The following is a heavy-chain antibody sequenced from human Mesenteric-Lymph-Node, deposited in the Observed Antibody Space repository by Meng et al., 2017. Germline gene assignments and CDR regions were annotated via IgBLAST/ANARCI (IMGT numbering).Heavy chain of an antibody. CDR3: ARNYDGGVDY. D-gene: IGHD4-23*01. CDR2: INNDGRST. J-gene: IGHJ4*02. V-gene: IGHV3-74*01. CDR1: GFTFSSYV. Sequence: EVQLVESGGGLVQPGGSLRLSCAASGFTFSSYVMYWVRQAPGKGLEWVSRINNDGRSTGYADSVKGRFTISRENAKNTLYLQMNSLRAEDTAVYYCARNYDGGVDYWGQGTLVTVSS.